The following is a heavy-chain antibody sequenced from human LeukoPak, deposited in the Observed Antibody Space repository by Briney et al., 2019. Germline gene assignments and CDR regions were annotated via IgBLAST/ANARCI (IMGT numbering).Heavy chain of an antibody. J-gene: IGHJ4*02. V-gene: IGHV1-18*04. CDR1: GYTFTSHY. D-gene: IGHD6-19*01. CDR3: ARVTSSGWYYFDY. Sequence: GASVKVSCKASGYTFTSHYMHWVRQAPRQGLEWMGWISAYNGNTNYAQKLQGRVTMTTDTSTSTAYMELRSLRSDDTAVYYCARVTSSGWYYFDYWGQGTLVTVSS. CDR2: ISAYNGNT.